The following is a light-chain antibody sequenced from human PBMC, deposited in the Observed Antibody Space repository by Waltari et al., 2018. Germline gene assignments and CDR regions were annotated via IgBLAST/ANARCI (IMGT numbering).Light chain of an antibody. Sequence: QSALTQPRSVSGSPGQSVTLSCTGTSSDVGGHYYVSCYQHHPGKAPKLMICDVTKRPAGVPDRFSGSKSGNTASLTISGLQAEDEADYYCCSYAGSYTHVVFGGGTKLTVL. CDR3: CSYAGSYTHVV. CDR1: SSDVGGHYY. CDR2: DVT. J-gene: IGLJ2*01. V-gene: IGLV2-11*01.